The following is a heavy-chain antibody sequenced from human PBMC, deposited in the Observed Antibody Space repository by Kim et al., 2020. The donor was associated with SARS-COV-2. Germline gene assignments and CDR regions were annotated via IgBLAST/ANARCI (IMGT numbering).Heavy chain of an antibody. CDR2: INPSGGST. CDR3: ARGSGAAAGTVWFDP. D-gene: IGHD6-13*01. V-gene: IGHV1-46*01. J-gene: IGHJ5*02. CDR1: GYTFTSYY. Sequence: ASVKVSCKASGYTFTSYYMHWVRQAPGQGLEWMGIINPSGGSTSYAQKFQGRVTMTRDTSTSTVYMELSSLRSEDTAVYYCARGSGAAAGTVWFDPWGQGTLVTVSS.